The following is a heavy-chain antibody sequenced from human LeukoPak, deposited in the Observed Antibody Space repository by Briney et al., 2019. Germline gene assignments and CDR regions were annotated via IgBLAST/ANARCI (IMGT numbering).Heavy chain of an antibody. CDR3: SSYAFWSAKTVY. V-gene: IGHV3-15*01. CDR2: IKSKTDGGTT. J-gene: IGHJ4*02. CDR1: GFTFNIYS. D-gene: IGHD3/OR15-3a*01. Sequence: GGSLRLSCAASGFTFNIYSMNWVRQAPGKGLEWVGRIKSKTDGGTTDYAAPMKDRFTISRDDSRNTMYLQMNSLSTEDTAVYYCSSYAFWSAKTVYWGQGTLVTVSS.